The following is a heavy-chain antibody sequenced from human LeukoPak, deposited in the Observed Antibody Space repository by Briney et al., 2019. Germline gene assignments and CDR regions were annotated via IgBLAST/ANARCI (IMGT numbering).Heavy chain of an antibody. V-gene: IGHV4-4*09. CDR3: ARLVGAGFFDY. D-gene: IGHD1-26*01. Sequence: SETLSLTCTVSGGSISSYYWSWIRQPPGKGLEWIGYIYTSGSTNYNPPLKSRVTISVDTSKNQFSLKLSSVTAADTAVYYCARLVGAGFFDYWGQGTLVTVSS. CDR1: GGSISSYY. CDR2: IYTSGST. J-gene: IGHJ4*02.